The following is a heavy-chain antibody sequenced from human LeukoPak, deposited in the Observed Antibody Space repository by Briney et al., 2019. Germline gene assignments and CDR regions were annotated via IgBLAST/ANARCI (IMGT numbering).Heavy chain of an antibody. J-gene: IGHJ4*02. CDR2: ISGSGGST. CDR3: AKAQGGATFEHSDY. Sequence: GGSLRLSCAASGFTFSSYAMSWVRQAPGKGLEWVSAISGSGGSTYYADSVKGRFTISRDNSKNTLYLQMNSLRAEDTAVYYCAKAQGGATFEHSDYWGQGTLVTVSS. D-gene: IGHD1-26*01. CDR1: GFTFSSYA. V-gene: IGHV3-23*01.